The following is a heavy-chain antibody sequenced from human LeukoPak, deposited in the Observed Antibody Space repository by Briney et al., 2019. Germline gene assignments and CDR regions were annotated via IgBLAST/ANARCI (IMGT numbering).Heavy chain of an antibody. J-gene: IGHJ6*02. CDR1: GGSIRNYI. CDR2: IYYSGST. V-gene: IGHV4-59*12. D-gene: IGHD2-2*01. Sequence: SETLSLTCTVSGGSIRNYIWSWIRRPPGKGLEWIGFIYYSGSTNYNPSLKSRVTISVDTSKNQLSLSLGSVTAADTAVYYCTRGEYTSSPYHFGMDVWDQGTTVTVSS. CDR3: TRGEYTSSPYHFGMDV.